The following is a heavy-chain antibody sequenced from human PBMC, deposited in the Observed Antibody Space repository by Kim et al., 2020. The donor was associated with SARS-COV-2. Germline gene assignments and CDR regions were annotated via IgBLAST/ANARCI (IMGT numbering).Heavy chain of an antibody. CDR1: GFTFSSYS. CDR2: ISSSSSYI. J-gene: IGHJ4*02. D-gene: IGHD2-15*01. Sequence: GGSLRLSCAASGFTFSSYSMNWVRQAPGKGLEWVSSISSSSSYIYYADSVKGRFTISRDNAKNSLYLQMNSLRAEDTAVYYCARESPGGGSPQLDYWGQGTLVTVSS. V-gene: IGHV3-21*01. CDR3: ARESPGGGSPQLDY.